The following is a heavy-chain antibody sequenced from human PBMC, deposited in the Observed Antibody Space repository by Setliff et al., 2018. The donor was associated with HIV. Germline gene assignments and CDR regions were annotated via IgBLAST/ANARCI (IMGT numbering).Heavy chain of an antibody. Sequence: ASVKVSCKTSGYTFIHYDVNWVRQAPGKGLEWMGWMNPGTGNTGYAEKFQGRVSMTRDTSTNTAYMELRSLRFDDTAVYYCARPGLTSGWYVHYFDSWGQGTLVTVSS. V-gene: IGHV1-8*02. CDR2: MNPGTGNT. J-gene: IGHJ4*02. CDR1: GYTFIHYD. D-gene: IGHD6-19*01. CDR3: ARPGLTSGWYVHYFDS.